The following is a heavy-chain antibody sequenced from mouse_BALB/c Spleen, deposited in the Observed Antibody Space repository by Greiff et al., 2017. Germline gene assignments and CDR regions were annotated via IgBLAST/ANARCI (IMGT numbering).Heavy chain of an antibody. Sequence: EVMLVESGPSLVKPSQTLSLTCSVTGDSITSGYWNWIRKFPGNKLEYMGYISYSGSTYYNPSLKSRISITRDTSKNQYYLQLNSVTTEDTATYYCARANDYDDAMDYWGQGTTVTVSS. CDR3: ARANDYDDAMDY. D-gene: IGHD2-4*01. V-gene: IGHV3-8*02. J-gene: IGHJ4*01. CDR2: ISYSGST. CDR1: GDSITSGY.